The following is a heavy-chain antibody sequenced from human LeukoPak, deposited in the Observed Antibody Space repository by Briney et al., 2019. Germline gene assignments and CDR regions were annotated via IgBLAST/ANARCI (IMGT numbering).Heavy chain of an antibody. V-gene: IGHV3-49*04. J-gene: IGHJ3*02. CDR2: IRSKAYDGTT. CDR3: TRDIHHDGFDI. Sequence: GGSLRLSCTASGFTFGDYAMSWVRQAPGKGLEWVGFIRSKAYDGTTEYAASVKDRFTISRDDSKNIGYQQMNSLKTEDTGVYYCTRDIHHDGFDIWGQGTMVTVSS. CDR1: GFTFGDYA.